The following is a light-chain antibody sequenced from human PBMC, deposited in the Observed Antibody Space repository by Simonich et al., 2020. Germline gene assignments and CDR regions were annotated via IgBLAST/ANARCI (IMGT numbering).Light chain of an antibody. CDR2: EGS. V-gene: IGLV2-23*01. CDR1: SSVVGSYNL. J-gene: IGLJ3*02. CDR3: CSYAGSRTWV. Sequence: QSALTQPASVSGSPGQSITISCTGTSSVVGSYNLVSWYQQHPGKAPKLMIYEGSKRPSGVSKRFSGSKSGNTASLTISGLQAEDEADYYCCSYAGSRTWVFGGGTKLTVL.